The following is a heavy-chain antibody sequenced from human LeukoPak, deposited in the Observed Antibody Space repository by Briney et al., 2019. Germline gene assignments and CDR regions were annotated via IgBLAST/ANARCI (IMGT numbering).Heavy chain of an antibody. CDR2: TSYDGNTK. CDR1: GFTFSSYA. CDR3: AGAPGVKFGEFLAFDM. V-gene: IGHV3-30*04. D-gene: IGHD3-10*01. Sequence: GRSLRLSCAASGFTFSSYAMHWVRQAPGKGLEWVAATSYDGNTKYYADSVKGRFTISRDNSKNTLYLQMNSLRPEDTVMFYCAGAPGVKFGEFLAFDMWGQGTMVTVAP. J-gene: IGHJ3*02.